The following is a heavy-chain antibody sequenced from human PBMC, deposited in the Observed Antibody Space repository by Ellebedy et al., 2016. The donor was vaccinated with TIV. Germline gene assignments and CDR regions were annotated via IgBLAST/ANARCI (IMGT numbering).Heavy chain of an antibody. J-gene: IGHJ3*02. D-gene: IGHD3-10*01. CDR1: GSSIPPYY. Sequence: MPSETLSLTCSLSGSSIPPYYWSWIRLPPGKGLEWIGYIYNVEHTNYSPSLKSRTSISIDTSKKQFSLNLTSVTVADTALYFCARGVVRGVAAFDIWGRGTMVIVSS. CDR3: ARGVVRGVAAFDI. CDR2: IYNVEHT. V-gene: IGHV4-59*01.